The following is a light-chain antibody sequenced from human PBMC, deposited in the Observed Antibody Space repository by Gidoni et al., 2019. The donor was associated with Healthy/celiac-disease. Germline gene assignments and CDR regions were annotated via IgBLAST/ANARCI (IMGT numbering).Light chain of an antibody. CDR1: QSVSSN. CDR2: GAS. CDR3: QQYNNWPPWT. V-gene: IGKV3-15*01. J-gene: IGKJ1*01. Sequence: EIVMTHSPATLSVSPGERATRSCRASQSVSSNLARYQQKPGQAPRLLIYGASTRATGIPARFSGSGSGTEFTLTISSLQSEDFAVYYCQQYNNWPPWTFGQGTKVEIK.